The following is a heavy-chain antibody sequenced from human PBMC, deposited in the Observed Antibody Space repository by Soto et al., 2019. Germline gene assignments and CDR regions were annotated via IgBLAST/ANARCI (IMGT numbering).Heavy chain of an antibody. CDR1: GGSISSYY. CDR3: ARRTYCSGGSCHFDY. V-gene: IGHV4-59*08. Sequence: SETLSLTCTVSGGSISSYYWSWIRQPPGKGLEWIGYIYYSGSTNYNPSLKSRVTISVDTSKNQFSLKLSSVTAADTAVYYCARRTYCSGGSCHFDYWGQGTLVTVSS. J-gene: IGHJ4*02. D-gene: IGHD2-15*01. CDR2: IYYSGST.